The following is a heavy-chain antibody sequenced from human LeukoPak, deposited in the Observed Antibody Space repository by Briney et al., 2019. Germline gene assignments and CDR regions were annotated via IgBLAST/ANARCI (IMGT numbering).Heavy chain of an antibody. Sequence: RASVKVSCKASGYTFTGYYMHWVRQAPGQGLEWMGWINPNSGGTNYAQKFQGRVTMTRDTSISTAYMELSRLRSDDTAVYYCARDRITMVRGGKGFDYWGQGTLVTVSS. CDR3: ARDRITMVRGGKGFDY. D-gene: IGHD3-10*01. CDR1: GYTFTGYY. J-gene: IGHJ4*02. CDR2: INPNSGGT. V-gene: IGHV1-2*02.